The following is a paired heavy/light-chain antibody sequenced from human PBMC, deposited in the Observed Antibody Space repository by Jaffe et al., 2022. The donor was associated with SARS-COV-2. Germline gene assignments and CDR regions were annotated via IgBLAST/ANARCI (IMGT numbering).Light chain of an antibody. Sequence: SFDLTQPPSVSVSPGQTARITCSADALPKQRTYWYQQKPGQAPVLVMCKDTERPSGIPERFSGSSSGTTVTLIISGVQAEDEADYYCQSSDSSATYVVFGGGTKLTVL. V-gene: IGLV3-25*03. J-gene: IGLJ2*01. CDR2: KDT. CDR3: QSSDSSATYVV. CDR1: ALPKQR.
Heavy chain of an antibody. J-gene: IGHJ6*03. V-gene: IGHV3-30*04. CDR3: AKDFYARGYSAYDWLGFHMDV. CDR1: GFTFSSYS. CDR2: ISYDGSSE. D-gene: IGHD5-12*01. Sequence: QVHLVESGGGVVQPGRSLRLSCIGSGFTFSSYSMHWVRQVAGRGLNWVAVISYDGSSENYADSVKGRFTISRDNSKNTLYLQMNSLRDDDTAVYYCAKDFYARGYSAYDWLGFHMDVWGKGTTVTVSS.